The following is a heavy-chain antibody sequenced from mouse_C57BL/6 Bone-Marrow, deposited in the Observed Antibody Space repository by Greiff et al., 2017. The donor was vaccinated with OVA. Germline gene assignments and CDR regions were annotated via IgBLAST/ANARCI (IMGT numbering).Heavy chain of an antibody. CDR3: ARNSGYGSSLYYAMDY. J-gene: IGHJ4*01. V-gene: IGHV2-2*01. D-gene: IGHD1-1*01. CDR2: IWSGGST. Sequence: VQLVESGPGLVQPSQSLSITCTVSGFSLTSYGVHWVRQSPGKGLEWLGVIWSGGSTDYNAAFISRLSISKDNSKSQVFFKMNSLQADDTAIYYCARNSGYGSSLYYAMDYWGQGASVTVSS. CDR1: GFSLTSYG.